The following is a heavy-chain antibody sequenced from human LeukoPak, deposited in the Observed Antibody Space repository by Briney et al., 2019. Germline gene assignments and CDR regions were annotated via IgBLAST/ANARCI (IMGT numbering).Heavy chain of an antibody. CDR2: IRYDGSNK. CDR1: GFTFSRYG. J-gene: IGHJ4*02. D-gene: IGHD4-11*01. CDR3: ARDGLAVTTFEYFFDY. V-gene: IGHV3-30*02. Sequence: GGSLRLSCAASGFTFSRYGMHWVRQAPGKGLEWVAFIRYDGSNKYYTDSVKGRFTISRDNSKNTLYLQMNSLRVEDTAVYYCARDGLAVTTFEYFFDYWGQGTLVTVS.